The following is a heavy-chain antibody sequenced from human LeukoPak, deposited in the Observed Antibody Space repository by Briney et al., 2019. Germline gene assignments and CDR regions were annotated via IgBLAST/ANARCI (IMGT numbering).Heavy chain of an antibody. CDR3: ADYDSSGYYSR. Sequence: ASVKVSCKASGGTFSSYAISWVRQAPGQGLEWMGWISAYNGNTNYAQKLQGRVTMTTDTSTSTAYMELRSLRSDDTAVYYCADYDSSGYYSRWGQGTLVTVSS. V-gene: IGHV1-18*01. J-gene: IGHJ4*02. D-gene: IGHD3-22*01. CDR1: GGTFSSYA. CDR2: ISAYNGNT.